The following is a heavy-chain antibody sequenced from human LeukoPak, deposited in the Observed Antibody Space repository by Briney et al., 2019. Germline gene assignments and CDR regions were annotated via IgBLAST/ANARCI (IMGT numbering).Heavy chain of an antibody. CDR2: ISYDGSNK. V-gene: IGHV3-30-3*01. CDR3: ARDYDILTGLVDY. Sequence: GGSLRLSCAASGFTFSSYAMHGVRQAPGKGLEWVAVISYDGSNKYYADSVKGRFTISRDNSKNTLYLQMNSLRAEDTAVYYCARDYDILTGLVDYWGQGTLVTVSS. D-gene: IGHD3-9*01. J-gene: IGHJ4*02. CDR1: GFTFSSYA.